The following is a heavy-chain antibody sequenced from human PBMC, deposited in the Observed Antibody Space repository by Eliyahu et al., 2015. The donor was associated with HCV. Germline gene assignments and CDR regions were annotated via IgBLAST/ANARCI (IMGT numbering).Heavy chain of an antibody. Sequence: EVQLVESGGGLVQPGGSLRLSCSASGFTLSSYWXNWVRQAPGKGLEWVANIKQDGSEEYYVDSVKGRFTISRDNAKNSLHLQMNSLRAEDTAVYYCARGVRSLAAAGTYYYYAMDVWGRGTTVTVSS. CDR2: IKQDGSEE. CDR1: GFTLSSYW. V-gene: IGHV3-7*03. J-gene: IGHJ6*02. D-gene: IGHD6-13*01. CDR3: ARGVRSLAAAGTYYYYAMDV.